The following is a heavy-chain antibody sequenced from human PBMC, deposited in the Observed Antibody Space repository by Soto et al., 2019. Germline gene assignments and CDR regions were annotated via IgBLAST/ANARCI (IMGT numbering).Heavy chain of an antibody. J-gene: IGHJ5*02. D-gene: IGHD2-8*01. Sequence: ASVKVSCKASGYTFTSYGIHWVRQAPGQRLEWMGWINAANGDTKYSPKFQGRVTITRDTSASTAYMELSSLSSEDTAVYHCVRTHVSATCNGWCGPCDQGTRVTVAT. CDR3: VRTHVSATCNGWCGP. V-gene: IGHV1-3*01. CDR2: INAANGDT. CDR1: GYTFTSYG.